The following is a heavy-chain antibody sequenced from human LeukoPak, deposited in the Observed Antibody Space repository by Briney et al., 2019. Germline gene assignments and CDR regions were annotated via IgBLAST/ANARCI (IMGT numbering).Heavy chain of an antibody. CDR3: ARRNDFGI. Sequence: PSETLSLTCTVSGGSISGDHWNWIRQPPGKGLEWIGYIYYSGSTNYNPSLKSRVTISIDTSKNQFSLKLTSVIAADTAVYYCARRNDFGIWGQGTVVTVSS. CDR1: GGSISGDH. V-gene: IGHV4-59*08. J-gene: IGHJ3*02. CDR2: IYYSGST.